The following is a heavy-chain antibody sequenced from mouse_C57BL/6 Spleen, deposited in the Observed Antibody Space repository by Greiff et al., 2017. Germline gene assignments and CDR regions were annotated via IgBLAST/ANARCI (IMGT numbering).Heavy chain of an antibody. D-gene: IGHD1-1*01. CDR1: GYSFTGYY. CDR3: ARDYGSSQYYFDY. V-gene: IGHV1-43*01. CDR2: INPSTGGT. Sequence: VQLQQSGPELVKPGASVKISCTASGYSFTGYYMHWVKQSSEKSLEWIGEINPSTGGTSYNQKFKGKATFTVDKSSSTAYMQLKSLTSEDSAVYYCARDYGSSQYYFDYWGQGTTLTVSS. J-gene: IGHJ2*01.